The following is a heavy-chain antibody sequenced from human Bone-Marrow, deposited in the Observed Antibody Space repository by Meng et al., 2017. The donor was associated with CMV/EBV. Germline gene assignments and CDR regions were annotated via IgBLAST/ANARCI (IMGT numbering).Heavy chain of an antibody. CDR2: ISWNSGSI. CDR1: GFTFDDYA. D-gene: IGHD2-2*01. J-gene: IGHJ6*02. CDR3: AKDSSSRDPYYYYGMDV. Sequence: SLKISCAASGFTFDDYAMHWVRQAPGKGLEWVSGISWNSGSIGYADSVKGRFTISRDNAKNSLYLQMNSLRAEDTALYYCAKDSSSRDPYYYYGMDVWGQGTTATVSS. V-gene: IGHV3-9*01.